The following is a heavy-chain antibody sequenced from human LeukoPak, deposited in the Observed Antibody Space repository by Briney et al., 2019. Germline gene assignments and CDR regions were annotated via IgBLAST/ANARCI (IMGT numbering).Heavy chain of an antibody. CDR1: GFTFSSYS. J-gene: IGHJ6*03. Sequence: GGSLRLSCATSGFTFSSYSMNWVRQAPGKGLEWVSYISSSSSTIYYADSVKGRFTISRDNSKNTLYLQMNSLRAEDTAVYYCAKVGYLPHDYYYYYMDVWGKGTTVTISS. CDR2: ISSSSSTI. V-gene: IGHV3-48*01. CDR3: AKVGYLPHDYYYYYMDV. D-gene: IGHD2-15*01.